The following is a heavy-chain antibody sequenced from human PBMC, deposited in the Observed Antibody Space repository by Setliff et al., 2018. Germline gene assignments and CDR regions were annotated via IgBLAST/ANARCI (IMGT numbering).Heavy chain of an antibody. Sequence: SETLSLTCTVSDGSLSTYYWSWIRQPPGKGLEFIGYVYYSGTANYSPSLRSRLTISVDTSKNQFSLKVTSVTAADTSVYFCARGRNVAARLLDSWGQGTLVTVSS. J-gene: IGHJ4*02. V-gene: IGHV4-59*12. CDR1: DGSLSTYY. CDR3: ARGRNVAARLLDS. CDR2: VYYSGTA. D-gene: IGHD6-6*01.